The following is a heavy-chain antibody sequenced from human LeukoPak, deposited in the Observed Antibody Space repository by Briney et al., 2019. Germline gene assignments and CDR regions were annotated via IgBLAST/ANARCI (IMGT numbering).Heavy chain of an antibody. J-gene: IGHJ4*02. CDR1: GDSISSDY. CDR3: ARLDCISDTCYNY. CDR2: INYSGSS. D-gene: IGHD2-21*01. Sequence: PSETLSLTCIVSGDSISSDYWSWVRQAPGKGLEWIGYINYSGSSEYKHSLKSRVTISVDRSKNQVSLRMRYVTAADTAVYYCARLDCISDTCYNYWALGALVTVSS. V-gene: IGHV4-59*08.